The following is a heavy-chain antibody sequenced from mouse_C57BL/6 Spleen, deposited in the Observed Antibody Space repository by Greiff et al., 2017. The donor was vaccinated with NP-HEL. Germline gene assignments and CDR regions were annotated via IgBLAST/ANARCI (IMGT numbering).Heavy chain of an antibody. Sequence: VQVVESGPELVKPGASVKISCKASGYAFSSSWMNWVKQRPGKGLEWIGRIYPGDGDTNSNGKFKGKATLTADKSSSTAYMQLSSLTSEDSAVYFCAEEITTAYYYAMDYWGQGTSVTVSS. CDR1: GYAFSSSW. V-gene: IGHV1-82*01. D-gene: IGHD1-2*01. CDR2: IYPGDGDT. J-gene: IGHJ4*01. CDR3: AEEITTAYYYAMDY.